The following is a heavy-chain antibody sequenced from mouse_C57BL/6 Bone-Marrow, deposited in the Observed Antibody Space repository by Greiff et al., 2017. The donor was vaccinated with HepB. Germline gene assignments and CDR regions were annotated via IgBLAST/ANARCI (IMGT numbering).Heavy chain of an antibody. CDR2: ISYDGSN. CDR1: GYSITSGYY. D-gene: IGHD1-1*02. CDR3: ARDEGGSDY. V-gene: IGHV3-6*01. J-gene: IGHJ2*01. Sequence: EVKLEESGPGLVKPSQSLSLTCSVTGYSITSGYYWNWIRQFPGNKLEWMGYISYDGSNNYNPSLKNRISITRDTSKNQFFLKLNSVTTEDTATYYCARDEGGSDYWGQGTTLTVSS.